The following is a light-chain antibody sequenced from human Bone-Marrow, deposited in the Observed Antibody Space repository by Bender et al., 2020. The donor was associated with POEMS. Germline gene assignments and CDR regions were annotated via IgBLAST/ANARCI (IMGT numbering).Light chain of an antibody. J-gene: IGLJ3*02. V-gene: IGLV1-44*01. Sequence: QSVLTRPPSASGTPGQRVTISCSGGSIGNPINWYQQLPGTAPRLVIYADDRRPSGVPNRFSASKSGSSASLAISGLQSEDAADYYCSTWDDRLNAWLFGGGTKLTVL. CDR2: ADD. CDR3: STWDDRLNAWL. CDR1: SIGNP.